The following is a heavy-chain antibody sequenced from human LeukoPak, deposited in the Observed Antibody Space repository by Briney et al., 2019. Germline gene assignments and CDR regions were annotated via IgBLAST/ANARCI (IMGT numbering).Heavy chain of an antibody. J-gene: IGHJ3*02. V-gene: IGHV4-31*03. Sequence: SQTLSLTCTVSGGSINSGAYYWSWIRQHPGKGLEWIGYIYYSGSNYYNPSLKSRVTISVDTSKDQFSLKLSSVTAADTAVYYCAGCSGGSPIDAFHIWGQGTMVTVSS. D-gene: IGHD2-15*01. CDR3: AGCSGGSPIDAFHI. CDR1: GGSINSGAYY. CDR2: IYYSGSN.